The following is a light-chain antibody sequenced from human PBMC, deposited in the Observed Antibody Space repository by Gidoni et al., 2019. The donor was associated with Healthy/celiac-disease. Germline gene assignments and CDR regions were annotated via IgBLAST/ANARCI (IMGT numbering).Light chain of an antibody. CDR1: SSHIGAGYD. Sequence: QSVLTPPPSASGAPGQGVTISCTGSSSHIGAGYDVHWYQHLPGTAPKLLIYGNSSRPSVVPDRFSGAKSGTSASLAITGLQAEDEADYYCHSYDSSLSGSVFGGGTKLTVL. V-gene: IGLV1-40*01. J-gene: IGLJ2*01. CDR3: HSYDSSLSGSV. CDR2: GNS.